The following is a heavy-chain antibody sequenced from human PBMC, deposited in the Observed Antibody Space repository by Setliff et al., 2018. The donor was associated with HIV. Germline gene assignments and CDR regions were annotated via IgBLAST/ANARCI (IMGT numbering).Heavy chain of an antibody. D-gene: IGHD6-25*01. V-gene: IGHV3-66*02. J-gene: IGHJ4*02. CDR2: IYSDGST. CDR1: GFTVSSSY. Sequence: GGSLRLACEASGFTVSSSYMAWVRQAPGKELEWVSTIYSDGSTYHRDSVKGRFTLSRDNSKNTVYLQVGSLRPDDTAMYYCARSRPYNSALDYWGQGTLVTVSS. CDR3: ARSRPYNSALDY.